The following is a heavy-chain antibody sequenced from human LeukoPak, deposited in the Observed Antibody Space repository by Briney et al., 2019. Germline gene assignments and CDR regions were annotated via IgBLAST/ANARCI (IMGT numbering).Heavy chain of an antibody. CDR2: INPNSGGT. J-gene: IGHJ3*02. CDR1: GYTFTGYY. Sequence: ASVKVSCKASGYTFTGYYMHWVRQAPGQGLEWMGWINPNSGGTNYAQKFQGRVTMTRDTSISTAYMELSRLRSDDTAVYYCASGIVGAHVDPTPHDAFDIWGQGTMVPVSS. V-gene: IGHV1-2*02. CDR3: ASGIVGAHVDPTPHDAFDI. D-gene: IGHD1-26*01.